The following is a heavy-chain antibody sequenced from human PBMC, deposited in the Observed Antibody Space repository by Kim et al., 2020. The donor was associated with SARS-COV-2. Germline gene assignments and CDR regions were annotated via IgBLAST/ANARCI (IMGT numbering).Heavy chain of an antibody. J-gene: IGHJ4*02. D-gene: IGHD5-12*01. Sequence: YYNPSLKSRVTISVDTSKNQSSLNLSSVTAADTAVYYCASWGGGYWVFDYWGQGTLVTVSS. V-gene: IGHV4-31*02. CDR3: ASWGGGYWVFDY.